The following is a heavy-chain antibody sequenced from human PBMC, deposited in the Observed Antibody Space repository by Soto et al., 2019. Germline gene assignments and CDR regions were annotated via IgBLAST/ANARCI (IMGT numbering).Heavy chain of an antibody. Sequence: PGGSLRLSCAASGFTFSSYSRNWVRQAPGKGLEWVSSISSSSSYIYYADSVKGRFTISRDNAKNSLYLQMNSLRAEDTAVYYCARVGYDSSGYYYDDAFDIWGQGTMVTVSS. CDR1: GFTFSSYS. CDR2: ISSSSSYI. D-gene: IGHD3-22*01. V-gene: IGHV3-21*01. J-gene: IGHJ3*02. CDR3: ARVGYDSSGYYYDDAFDI.